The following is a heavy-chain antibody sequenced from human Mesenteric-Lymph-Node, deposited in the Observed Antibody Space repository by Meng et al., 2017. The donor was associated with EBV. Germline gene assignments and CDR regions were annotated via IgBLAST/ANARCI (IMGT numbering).Heavy chain of an antibody. CDR2: MNPNSGNT. CDR1: GYTFTNFD. V-gene: IGHV1-8*01. CDR3: ARVGDYFNRSGWNY. Sequence: QVQLVHTGAGVKKPGASVKVSCKASGYTFTNFDINWVRQATGQGLEWMGWMNPNSGNTGYGQKFQGRVTLTWNTSISTAYMEVSSLRSEDTAVYYCARVGDYFNRSGWNYWGQGTLVTVSS. D-gene: IGHD3-22*01. J-gene: IGHJ4*02.